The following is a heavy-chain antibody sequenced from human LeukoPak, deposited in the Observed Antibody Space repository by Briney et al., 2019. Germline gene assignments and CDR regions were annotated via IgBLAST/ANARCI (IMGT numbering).Heavy chain of an antibody. D-gene: IGHD6-19*01. CDR3: ARDEARVAGTYLVY. V-gene: IGHV3-7*01. Sequence: GGPLRLSCAASGFTFSSYWMSWVRQAPGKGLEWVANIKQDGSEKYYVDSVKGRFTISRDNAKNSLYLQMNSLRADDTAVYYCARDEARVAGTYLVYWGQGTLVTVSS. CDR2: IKQDGSEK. CDR1: GFTFSSYW. J-gene: IGHJ4*02.